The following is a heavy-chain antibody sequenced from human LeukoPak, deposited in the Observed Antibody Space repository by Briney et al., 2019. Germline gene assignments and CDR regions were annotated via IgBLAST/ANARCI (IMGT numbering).Heavy chain of an antibody. V-gene: IGHV3-21*01. CDR1: GFTFSSYS. J-gene: IGHJ4*02. Sequence: PGGSLRLSCAASGFTFSSYSMNWVRQAPGKGLEWVSSISSSGDYTFYTDSVKGRFTISRDSAKNSLYLQMNSLRAEDTAVYFCAREDDFWSGPFDYWGQGTLVTVSS. CDR3: AREDDFWSGPFDY. D-gene: IGHD3-3*01. CDR2: ISSSGDYT.